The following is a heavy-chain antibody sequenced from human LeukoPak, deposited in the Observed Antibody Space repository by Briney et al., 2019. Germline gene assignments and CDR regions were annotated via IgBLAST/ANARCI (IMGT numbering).Heavy chain of an antibody. J-gene: IGHJ3*02. D-gene: IGHD1-26*01. CDR2: IYSGGST. Sequence: GGSLRLSCAASGFTVSSDYMSWVRQPPGKGLEWVSVIYSGGSTNYADSVKGRFTISRDNSKNTLHLQMNSLRVEDTAVYYCGRGQSYYGAFDIWGQGTMVTVSS. V-gene: IGHV3-53*03. CDR1: GFTVSSDY. CDR3: GRGQSYYGAFDI.